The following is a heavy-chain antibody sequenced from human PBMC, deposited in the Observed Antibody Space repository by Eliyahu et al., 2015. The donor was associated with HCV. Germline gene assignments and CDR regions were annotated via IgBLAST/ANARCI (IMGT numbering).Heavy chain of an antibody. V-gene: IGHV4-34*01. CDR3: ARVVYCSGGECNINFEN. CDR1: GGSFTGYD. Sequence: QVQLKQWGAGLLKPSETLSLTCAVYGGSFTGYDWTWIRQPPGKGLEWIGKINDSGSATYNPSVKGRVTLSVDASKKQFSLKLNSVTAADTAVYYCARVVYCSGGECNINFENWGQGTLVTVSS. J-gene: IGHJ4*02. CDR2: INDSGSA. D-gene: IGHD2-15*01.